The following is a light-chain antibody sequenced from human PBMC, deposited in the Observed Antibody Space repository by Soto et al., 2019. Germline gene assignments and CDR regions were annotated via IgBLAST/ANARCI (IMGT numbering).Light chain of an antibody. CDR3: QQSYSIPLT. V-gene: IGKV1-39*01. J-gene: IGKJ4*01. Sequence: DIQMTQSPSSLSASVGDRVTITCRASQSISMYLNWYQHKPGKAPNLLIFAASSLQSGVPSRFSGSGSGTDFTLTSSSLQPEDFATYYCQQSYSIPLTFGGGTKVDI. CDR2: AAS. CDR1: QSISMY.